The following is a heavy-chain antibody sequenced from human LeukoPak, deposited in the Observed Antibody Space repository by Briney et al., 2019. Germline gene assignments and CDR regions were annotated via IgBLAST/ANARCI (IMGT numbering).Heavy chain of an antibody. J-gene: IGHJ4*02. V-gene: IGHV1-2*02. CDR2: MNPNSGGT. CDR3: ARDRPYSSSWYPALDY. CDR1: GYTFTGYY. Sequence: ASVKVSCKASGYTFTGYYMHWVRQAPGQGLEWMGWMNPNSGGTNYAQKFQGRVTMTRDTSISTAYMELSRLRSDDTAVYYCARDRPYSSSWYPALDYWGQGTLVTVSS. D-gene: IGHD6-13*01.